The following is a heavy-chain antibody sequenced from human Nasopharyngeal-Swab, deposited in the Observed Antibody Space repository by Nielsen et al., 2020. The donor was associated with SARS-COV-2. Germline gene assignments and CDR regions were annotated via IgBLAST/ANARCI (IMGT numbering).Heavy chain of an antibody. Sequence: GASLKISCAASGFTFSSYGMHWVRQAPGKGLEWVAVISYDGSNKYYADSVKGRFTISRDNSKNTLYLQMNSLRAEDTAVYYCAKEGSTSCYLMCWFDPWGQGTLVTVSS. CDR2: ISYDGSNK. V-gene: IGHV3-30*18. D-gene: IGHD2-2*01. CDR3: AKEGSTSCYLMCWFDP. CDR1: GFTFSSYG. J-gene: IGHJ5*02.